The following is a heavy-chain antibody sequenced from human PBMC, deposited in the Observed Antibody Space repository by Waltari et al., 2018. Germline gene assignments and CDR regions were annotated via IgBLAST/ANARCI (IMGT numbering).Heavy chain of an antibody. Sequence: EVQLVVSGGGLVQPGGSLRLSCAVSGFMFSRYWMSWIRQAPGECLEWESNRNKDGTEKYNCGSWKGRLTISRDNAKNSLSLKMNSLRAEDTAVYDCARDVKLDPWGQGTLVTVSS. V-gene: IGHV3-7*01. CDR3: ARDVKLDP. J-gene: IGHJ5*02. CDR1: GFMFSRYW. CDR2: RNKDGTEK.